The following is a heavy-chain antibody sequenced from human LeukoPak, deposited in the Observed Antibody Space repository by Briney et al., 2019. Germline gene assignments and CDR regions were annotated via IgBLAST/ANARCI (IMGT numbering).Heavy chain of an antibody. D-gene: IGHD6-19*01. CDR1: GGTFSSYA. CDR3: ARAPFEVAGTGSYYYYGMDV. V-gene: IGHV1-69*01. CDR2: IIPIFGTA. J-gene: IGHJ6*02. Sequence: ASVKVSCKASGGTFSSYAISWVRQAPGQGLEWMGGIIPIFGTANYAQKFQGRVTITADESTSTAYMELSSLRSEDTAVYYCARAPFEVAGTGSYYYYGMDVWGQGTTVTVSS.